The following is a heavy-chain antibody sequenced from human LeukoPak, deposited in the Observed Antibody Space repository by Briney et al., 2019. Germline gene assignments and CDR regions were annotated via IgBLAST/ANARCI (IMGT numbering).Heavy chain of an antibody. Sequence: GGSLRLSCAASGFTFSSYGMHWVRQAPGKGLECVAVISYDGSNKYYADSVKGRFTISRDNSKNTLYLQMNSLRAEDTAVYYCAKDLDYDTIGAFDYWGQGTLVTVSS. D-gene: IGHD3-22*01. CDR1: GFTFSSYG. J-gene: IGHJ4*02. CDR3: AKDLDYDTIGAFDY. V-gene: IGHV3-30*18. CDR2: ISYDGSNK.